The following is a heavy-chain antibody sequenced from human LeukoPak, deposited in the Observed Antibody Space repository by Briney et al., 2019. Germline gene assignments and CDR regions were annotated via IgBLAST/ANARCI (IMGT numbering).Heavy chain of an antibody. J-gene: IGHJ3*02. CDR3: VLGAYWNDDKNAFHI. CDR2: IGATGDT. V-gene: IGHV3-13*01. Sequence: GGSLRLSCAASGLTFSSYDMHWVRQAAGKGLEWVSSIGATGDTYHTDSVKGRFTISRENAKKSLYLQVSSLRVEDTAVYFCVLGAYWNDDKNAFHIWGPGTMVTVSS. CDR1: GLTFSSYD. D-gene: IGHD1-1*01.